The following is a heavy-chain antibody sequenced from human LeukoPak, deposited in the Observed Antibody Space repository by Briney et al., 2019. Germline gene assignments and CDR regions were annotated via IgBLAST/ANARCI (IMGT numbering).Heavy chain of an antibody. CDR2: IYPGDSDT. D-gene: IGHD1-1*01. J-gene: IGHJ4*02. CDR1: GYTFTTHW. CDR3: ARRLKISQGGTTDY. Sequence: PGESLKISCKGSGYTFTTHWIGWVRQMPGKGLEWMGIIYPGDSDTRYSPSFQGQVTISADRSITTAYLQWSSLKASDTAIYYCARRLKISQGGTTDYWGQGTLVTVSS. V-gene: IGHV5-51*01.